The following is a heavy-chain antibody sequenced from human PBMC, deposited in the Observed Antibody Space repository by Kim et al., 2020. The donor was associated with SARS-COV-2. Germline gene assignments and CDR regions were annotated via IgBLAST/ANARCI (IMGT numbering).Heavy chain of an antibody. Sequence: ASVKVSCKASGYTFTSYYMHWVRQAPGQGLEWMGIINPSGGSTSYAQKFQGRVTMTRDTSTSTVYMELSSLRSEDTAVYYCARGEGVRGVSNWFDPWGQGTLVTVSS. CDR2: INPSGGST. CDR1: GYTFTSYY. D-gene: IGHD3-10*01. V-gene: IGHV1-46*01. J-gene: IGHJ5*02. CDR3: ARGEGVRGVSNWFDP.